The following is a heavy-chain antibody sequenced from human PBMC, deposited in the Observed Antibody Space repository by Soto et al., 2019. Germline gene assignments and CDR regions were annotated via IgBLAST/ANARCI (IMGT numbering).Heavy chain of an antibody. Sequence: QVQLVQSGAEVKKPGSSVKISCKAFGGSFSDYAISWVRQAPGQGLEWMGGIIPIFGTPNYAQKFQDRVTFTALESTNTAYMELSRLTSEDTAVYYCARHRAPRGWSYLDLWGQGTQVTVSS. D-gene: IGHD2-15*01. J-gene: IGHJ4*02. CDR2: IIPIFGTP. CDR3: ARHRAPRGWSYLDL. V-gene: IGHV1-69*01. CDR1: GGSFSDYA.